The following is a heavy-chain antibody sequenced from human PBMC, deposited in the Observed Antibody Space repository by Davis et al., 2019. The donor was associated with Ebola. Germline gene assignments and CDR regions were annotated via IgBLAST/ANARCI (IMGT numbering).Heavy chain of an antibody. CDR2: IIPMVGTP. J-gene: IGHJ4*02. CDR3: TRDRGRYDDH. V-gene: IGHV1-69*04. Sequence: AASATVSCKASGGTFSTSAINWVRQAPGQGLEWMGRIIPMVGTPTYAQKSQGRVPSTADKSTSTAYMEMGGVRSEDTAVYYCTRDRGRYDDHWGQGTLVTVSS. D-gene: IGHD1-26*01. CDR1: GGTFSTSA.